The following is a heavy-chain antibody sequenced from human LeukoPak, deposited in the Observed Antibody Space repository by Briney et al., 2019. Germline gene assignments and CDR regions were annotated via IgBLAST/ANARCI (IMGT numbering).Heavy chain of an antibody. Sequence: GGSLRLSCAVSGITLSNYGMSWVRQAPGKGLEWVAGVGDSGGSTKYADSVKGRFTISRDNPKNTLYLQMNSLRAEDTAVYFCAKRGVVIRVILVGFHKEAYYFDSWGQGALVTVSS. CDR3: AKRGVVIRVILVGFHKEAYYFDS. CDR2: VGDSGGST. D-gene: IGHD3-22*01. V-gene: IGHV3-23*01. CDR1: GITLSNYG. J-gene: IGHJ4*02.